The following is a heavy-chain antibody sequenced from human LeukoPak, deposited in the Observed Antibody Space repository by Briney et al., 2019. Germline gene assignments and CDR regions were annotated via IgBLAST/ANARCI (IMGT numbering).Heavy chain of an antibody. D-gene: IGHD5-18*01. Sequence: GGSLRLSCAASGFTFSSYSMNWVRQAPGKGLEWVSSISSSSSYIYYADSVKGRFTISRDNAKNSLYLQMNSLRADDTAVYYCASAMGFYSYYYMDVWGKGTTVTISS. V-gene: IGHV3-21*01. CDR2: ISSSSSYI. CDR3: ASAMGFYSYYYMDV. J-gene: IGHJ6*03. CDR1: GFTFSSYS.